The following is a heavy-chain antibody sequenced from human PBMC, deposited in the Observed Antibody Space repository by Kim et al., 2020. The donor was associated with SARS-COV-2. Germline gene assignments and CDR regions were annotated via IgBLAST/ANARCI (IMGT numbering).Heavy chain of an antibody. CDR1: GGSFSGYY. V-gene: IGHV4-34*01. Sequence: SETLSLTCAVYGGSFSGYYWSWIRQPPGKGLEWIGEINHSGSTNYNPSLKSRVTISVDTSKNQFSLKLSSVTAADTAVYYCASIYCSGGSCYPRPDYWGQGTLVTVSS. D-gene: IGHD2-15*01. CDR3: ASIYCSGGSCYPRPDY. J-gene: IGHJ4*02. CDR2: INHSGST.